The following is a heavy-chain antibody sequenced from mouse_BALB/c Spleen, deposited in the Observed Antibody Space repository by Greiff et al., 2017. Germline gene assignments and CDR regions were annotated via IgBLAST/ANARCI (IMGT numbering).Heavy chain of an antibody. V-gene: IGHV5-6-5*01. CDR2: ISSGGST. CDR1: GFTFSSYA. Sequence: DVKLVESGGGLVKPGGSLKLSCAASGFTFSSYAMSWVRQTPEKRLEWVASISSGGSTYYPDSRKGRFTISRDNARNILYLQMSSLRSEDTAMYYCARGENCYGSSCFAYWGQGTLVTVSA. D-gene: IGHD1-1*01. J-gene: IGHJ3*01. CDR3: ARGENCYGSSCFAY.